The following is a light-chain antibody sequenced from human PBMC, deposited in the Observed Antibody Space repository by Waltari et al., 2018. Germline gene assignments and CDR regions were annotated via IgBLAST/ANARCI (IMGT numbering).Light chain of an antibody. V-gene: IGKV3-15*01. J-gene: IGKJ1*01. CDR1: QSVSSN. CDR3: QQYNNWQT. Sequence: EIVMTQSPATLSVSPGERATLSCTPSQSVSSNLAWYQQKPGQAPRLLIYGASTRATGIPARFSGSGSGTEFTLTISSMQSEDFAVYYCQQYNNWQTFGQGTKVGIK. CDR2: GAS.